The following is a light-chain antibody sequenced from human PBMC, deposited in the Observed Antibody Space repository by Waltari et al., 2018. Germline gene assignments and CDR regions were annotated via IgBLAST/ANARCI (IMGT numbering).Light chain of an antibody. V-gene: IGLV2-14*01. CDR1: SSDVGGYNY. CDR3: SSYTSSSTSLYV. CDR2: DVS. Sequence: QSALTQPASVSGSPGQSITISCTGTSSDVGGYNYVSWYQPHPGKAPKLMIYDVSKRPSGASNRFSGSKSGNTASLTISGLQAEDEADYYCSSYTSSSTSLYVFGTGTKVTVL. J-gene: IGLJ1*01.